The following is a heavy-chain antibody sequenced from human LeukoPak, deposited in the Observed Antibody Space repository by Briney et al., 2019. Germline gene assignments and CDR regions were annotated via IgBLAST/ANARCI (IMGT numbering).Heavy chain of an antibody. CDR3: ASPRPVYSYGYFDY. CDR2: FDPEDGET. CDR1: GYTLTELS. J-gene: IGHJ4*02. V-gene: IGHV1-24*01. Sequence: ASVKVSCKVSGYTLTELSMHWVRQAPGKGLDWVGGFDPEDGETIYAQKFQGRVTMTEDTSTDTAYMELSSLRSEDTAVYYCASPRPVYSYGYFDYWGQGTLVTVSS. D-gene: IGHD5-18*01.